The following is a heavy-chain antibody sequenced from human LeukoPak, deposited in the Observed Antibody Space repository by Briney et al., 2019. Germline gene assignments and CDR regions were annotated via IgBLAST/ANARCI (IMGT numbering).Heavy chain of an antibody. D-gene: IGHD1-26*01. CDR3: ARRDPAYYTDFDY. CDR2: MNPNSGNT. CDR1: GYTFTSYD. J-gene: IGHJ4*02. Sequence: GASVKVSCKASGYTFTSYDINWVRQATGQGLEWMGWMNPNSGNTGYAQKFQGRVTMTRNTSTSTAYMELRSLRSDDTAVYYCARRDPAYYTDFDYWGQGTLVTVSS. V-gene: IGHV1-8*01.